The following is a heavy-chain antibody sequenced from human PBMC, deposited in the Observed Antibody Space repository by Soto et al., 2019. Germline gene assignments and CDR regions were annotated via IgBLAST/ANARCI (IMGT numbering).Heavy chain of an antibody. CDR1: GGTFSSYA. D-gene: IGHD6-6*01. CDR2: IIPIFGTA. Sequence: ASVKVSCKASGGTFSSYAISWVRQAPGQGLEWMGGIIPIFGTANYAQKFQGRVTITADKSTSTAYMELSSLRSEDTAVYYCATYIAAPPSYFDYWGQGTPVTFSS. CDR3: ATYIAAPPSYFDY. V-gene: IGHV1-69*06. J-gene: IGHJ4*02.